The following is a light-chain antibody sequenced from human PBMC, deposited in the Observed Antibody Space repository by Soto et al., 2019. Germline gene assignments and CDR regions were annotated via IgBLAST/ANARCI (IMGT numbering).Light chain of an antibody. V-gene: IGKV1-39*01. CDR2: AAS. Sequence: DLERSLSPSSLSASVGDRVTITCQASQSISSYLNWYRQKPGKGPKLLIYAASSLQSGVPSRFSGSGSGTDFTLTISSLQPEDFTSYYCQQSYSTPRTFGQGTKVDIK. J-gene: IGKJ1*01. CDR3: QQSYSTPRT. CDR1: QSISSY.